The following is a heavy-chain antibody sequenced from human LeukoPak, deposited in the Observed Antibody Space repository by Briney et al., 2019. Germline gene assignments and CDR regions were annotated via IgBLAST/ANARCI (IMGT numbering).Heavy chain of an antibody. Sequence: SETLSLTCTVSGGSVSSGSYYWTWIRQPPGKGLEWIGYIYYSGSTNYNPSLKSRVTISVDTSKNQFSLKLRSVTAADTAVYYCARDMRYPEYWGQGTLVTVSS. CDR2: IYYSGST. D-gene: IGHD1-26*01. CDR3: ARDMRYPEY. V-gene: IGHV4-61*01. CDR1: GGSVSSGSYY. J-gene: IGHJ4*02.